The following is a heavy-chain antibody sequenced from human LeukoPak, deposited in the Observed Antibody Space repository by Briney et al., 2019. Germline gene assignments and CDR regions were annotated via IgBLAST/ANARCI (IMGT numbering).Heavy chain of an antibody. CDR1: GGSISSGSYY. V-gene: IGHV4-61*02. Sequence: SETLSLTCTVSGGSISSGSYYWSWIRQPAGKGLEWIGRIYTSGSTNYNPSLKSRVTISVDTSKNQFSLKLSSVTAADTAVYYCAREPRYFDLWGRGTLVTVSS. CDR2: IYTSGST. CDR3: AREPRYFDL. J-gene: IGHJ2*01.